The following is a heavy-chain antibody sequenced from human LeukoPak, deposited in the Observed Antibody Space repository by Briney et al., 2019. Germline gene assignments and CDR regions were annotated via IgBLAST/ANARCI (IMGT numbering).Heavy chain of an antibody. CDR1: GYTFTSYD. J-gene: IGHJ4*02. CDR2: IIPLTGVV. V-gene: IGHV1-69*04. Sequence: GASVKVSCKASGYTFTSYDINWVRQAPGQGLEWMGRIIPLTGVVNYGQKLQTRVTISADKSTSTAYMEVSSLRFEDTAVYFCARERRCSAGSCYAADLDSWGQGTLVTVSS. D-gene: IGHD2-15*01. CDR3: ARERRCSAGSCYAADLDS.